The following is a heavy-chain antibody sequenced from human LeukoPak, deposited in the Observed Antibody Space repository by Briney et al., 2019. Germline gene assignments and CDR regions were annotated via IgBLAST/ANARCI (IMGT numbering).Heavy chain of an antibody. Sequence: SETLSLTCTVSGGSISSYYWSWIRQPPGKGLEWIGYIYYSGSTNYDPSLKSRVTISVDTSKNQFSLKLSSVTAADTAVYYCARHGGDDSSGYSPIDYWGQGTLVTVSS. J-gene: IGHJ4*02. CDR3: ARHGGDDSSGYSPIDY. D-gene: IGHD3-22*01. CDR1: GGSISSYY. CDR2: IYYSGST. V-gene: IGHV4-59*08.